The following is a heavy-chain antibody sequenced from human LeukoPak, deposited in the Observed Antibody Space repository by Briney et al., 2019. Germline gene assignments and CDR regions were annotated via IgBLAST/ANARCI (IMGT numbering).Heavy chain of an antibody. Sequence: SETLSLTCTVSGGSISSSSYYWGWLRQPPGKGLEWIGSIYYSGSTYYNPSLKGRVTISVDTSKNQFSLKLSSVTAADTAVYYCARSLPRFDPWGQGTLVTVSS. CDR2: IYYSGST. V-gene: IGHV4-39*01. CDR3: ARSLPRFDP. J-gene: IGHJ5*02. CDR1: GGSISSSSYY.